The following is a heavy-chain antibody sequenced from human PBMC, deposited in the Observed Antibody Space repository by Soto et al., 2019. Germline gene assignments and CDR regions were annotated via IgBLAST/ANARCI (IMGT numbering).Heavy chain of an antibody. CDR3: ARAYGDPYYFDY. J-gene: IGHJ4*02. Sequence: SETLSLTCTVSGGSISSGDYYWSWIRQPPGKGLEWIGYIYYSGSTYYNPSLKSRVTISVDTSKNQFSLKLSSVTAADTAVYYCARAYGDPYYFDYWGQGTLVTVSS. D-gene: IGHD4-17*01. CDR2: IYYSGST. CDR1: GGSISSGDYY. V-gene: IGHV4-30-4*01.